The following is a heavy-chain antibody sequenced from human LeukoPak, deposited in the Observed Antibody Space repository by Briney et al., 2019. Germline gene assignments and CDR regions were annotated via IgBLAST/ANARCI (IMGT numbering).Heavy chain of an antibody. Sequence: GGSLRLSCTASGFSITTYAMNWVRQAPGKGLEWVSSISSSSSYIYYADSVKGRFTISRDNAKNSLYLQMNSLRAEDTAVYYCARETGGSSGRAPIDYWGQGALVTVSS. D-gene: IGHD2-15*01. V-gene: IGHV3-21*01. CDR1: GFSITTYA. CDR2: ISSSSSYI. J-gene: IGHJ4*02. CDR3: ARETGGSSGRAPIDY.